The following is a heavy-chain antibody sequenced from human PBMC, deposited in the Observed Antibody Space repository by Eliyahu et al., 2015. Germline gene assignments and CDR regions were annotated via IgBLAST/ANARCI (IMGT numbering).Heavy chain of an antibody. CDR2: IYSGGST. CDR3: ARDGREEAVAGAVYFDY. D-gene: IGHD6-19*01. Sequence: EVQLVETGGXLIHPGGSLRLSXAVSGFTVRXNXXXWVRQAPGKGLEWVSIIYSGGSTYYADSVKGRFTISRDKSKNTVYLQMNSLRAEDTAVYYCARDGREEAVAGAVYFDYWGQGTLVTVSS. V-gene: IGHV3-53*02. J-gene: IGHJ4*02. CDR1: GFTVRXNX.